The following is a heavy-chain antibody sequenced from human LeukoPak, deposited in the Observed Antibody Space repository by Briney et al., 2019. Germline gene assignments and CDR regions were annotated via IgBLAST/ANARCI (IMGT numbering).Heavy chain of an antibody. CDR1: GFTFSSYA. CDR3: AKDNKRITMVRGVIDY. V-gene: IGHV3-23*01. J-gene: IGHJ4*02. Sequence: PGGSLRLSCAASGFTFSSYAMSWVRQAPGKGLEWVSAISGSGGSTYYADSVKGRFTIPRDNSKNTLYLQMNSLRAEDTAVYYCAKDNKRITMVRGVIDYWGQGTLVTVSS. CDR2: ISGSGGST. D-gene: IGHD3-10*01.